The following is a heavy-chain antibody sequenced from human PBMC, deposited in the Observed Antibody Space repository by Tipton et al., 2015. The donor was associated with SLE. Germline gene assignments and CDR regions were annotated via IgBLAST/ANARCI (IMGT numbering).Heavy chain of an antibody. CDR2: INHSGST. J-gene: IGHJ4*02. Sequence: TLSLTCAIYGGSFGYHWSWIRQSPGKGLEWIGEINHSGSTNYNPSLKSRVTISVDTSKNQFSLKVNSVTAADTAVYYCARDREQFSKWGQGTLVTVSS. V-gene: IGHV4-34*01. CDR3: ARDREQFSK. D-gene: IGHD6-19*01. CDR1: GGSFGYH.